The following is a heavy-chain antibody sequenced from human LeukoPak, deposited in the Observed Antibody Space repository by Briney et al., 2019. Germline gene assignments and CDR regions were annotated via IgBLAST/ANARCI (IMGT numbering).Heavy chain of an antibody. V-gene: IGHV3-43D*03. Sequence: GGFLRLSCAASGFAFDDYAMHWVRQAPGKGLEWVSSISGNGHQTYYADSVKGRFSVSRDNSKNILYLQMDSLRADDSALYYCAKDANYYDSSGYLIPFDYWGQGTLVTVSS. CDR3: AKDANYYDSSGYLIPFDY. J-gene: IGHJ4*02. CDR1: GFAFDDYA. D-gene: IGHD3-22*01. CDR2: ISGNGHQT.